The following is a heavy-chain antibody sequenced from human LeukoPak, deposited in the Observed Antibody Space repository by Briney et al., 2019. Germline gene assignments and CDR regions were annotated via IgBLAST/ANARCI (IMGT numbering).Heavy chain of an antibody. CDR2: IYYSGST. J-gene: IGHJ3*02. CDR3: ARVIIENAFDI. CDR1: GGSISSGDYC. D-gene: IGHD3-10*01. Sequence: SETLSLTCTVSGGSISSGDYCWSWIRQPPGKGLEWIGYIYYSGSTYYNPSLKSRVTISVDTSKNQFSLKLSSVTAADTAVYYCARVIIENAFDIWGQGTMVTVSS. V-gene: IGHV4-30-4*08.